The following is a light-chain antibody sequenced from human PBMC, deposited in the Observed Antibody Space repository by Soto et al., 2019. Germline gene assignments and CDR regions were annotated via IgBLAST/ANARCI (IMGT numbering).Light chain of an antibody. CDR2: GAS. V-gene: IGKV3-15*01. Sequence: EIVITQSPDTLSVSPDERATLSCRASQNISNNLAWYQQRLGQAPRLLIYGASTRATGVPARFGGSGSGTEFTLTISSLQSEDFAVYYCQEYNNWPLYTFGQGARLEI. CDR3: QEYNNWPLYT. J-gene: IGKJ5*01. CDR1: QNISNN.